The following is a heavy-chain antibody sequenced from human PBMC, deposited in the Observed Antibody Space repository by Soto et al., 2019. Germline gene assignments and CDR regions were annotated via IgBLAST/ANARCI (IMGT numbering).Heavy chain of an antibody. D-gene: IGHD4-4*01. V-gene: IGHV3-30*18. CDR2: ISYDGSNK. CDR3: AKDHDSNYAIDY. CDR1: GFTFSSYG. J-gene: IGHJ4*02. Sequence: GGSLRLSCAASGFTFSSYGMHWVRQAPGKGLEWVAVISYDGSNKYYADSVKGRFTISRDNSKNTLYLQMNSLRAEDTAVYYCAKDHDSNYAIDYWGQGTLVTVSS.